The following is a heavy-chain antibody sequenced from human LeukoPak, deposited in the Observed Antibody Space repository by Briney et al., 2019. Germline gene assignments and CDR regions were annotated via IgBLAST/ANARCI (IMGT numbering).Heavy chain of an antibody. Sequence: SETLSLTCTVSGGSISSSSYYWGWLRQPPGKGLEWIGSIYFRGSTYYNPSLKRRVTISVATSKHHFSLKLSSVTAADTAVYYCARSPPRPTVTKFDYWGQGTLVTASS. V-gene: IGHV4-39*02. D-gene: IGHD4-17*01. CDR1: GGSISSSSYY. CDR3: ARSPPRPTVTKFDY. J-gene: IGHJ4*02. CDR2: IYFRGST.